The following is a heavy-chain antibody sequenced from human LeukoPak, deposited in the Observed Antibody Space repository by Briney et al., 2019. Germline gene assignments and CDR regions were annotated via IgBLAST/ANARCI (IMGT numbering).Heavy chain of an antibody. Sequence: GGSLRLSCAASGFTFSTYAMSWVRQAPGKGLEWVSTISGSDGSTYYADSVKGRFTISRDNSKNTLYLQMYSLRAEDTAVYYCAKGGALVWSGSYYWGQGTLVTVSS. J-gene: IGHJ4*02. CDR3: AKGGALVWSGSYY. CDR2: ISGSDGST. D-gene: IGHD1-26*01. V-gene: IGHV3-23*01. CDR1: GFTFSTYA.